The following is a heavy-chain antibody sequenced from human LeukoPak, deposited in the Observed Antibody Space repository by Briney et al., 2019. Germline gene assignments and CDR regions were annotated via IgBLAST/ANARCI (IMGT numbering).Heavy chain of an antibody. V-gene: IGHV3-23*01. Sequence: PGGSLRLSCAASGFTFATYAMSWVRQAPGKGLEWLSAISGGGGSTYYADSVKGRFTISRDNSKNTMYLEMNSLRAEDTAVYYCAKDDLLYEAAYYFDYWGQGTLVTVSS. CDR3: AKDDLLYEAAYYFDY. J-gene: IGHJ4*02. CDR2: ISGGGGST. CDR1: GFTFATYA. D-gene: IGHD2/OR15-2a*01.